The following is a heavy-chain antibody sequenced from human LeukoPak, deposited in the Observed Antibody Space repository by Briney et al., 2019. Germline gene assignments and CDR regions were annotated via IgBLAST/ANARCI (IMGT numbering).Heavy chain of an antibody. Sequence: QPGRSLRLSCTASGFTFGDYAMSWVRQAPGKGLEWVAFIRYDGSNKYYADSVKGRFTISRDNSKNTLYLQMNSLRAEDTAMYYCAKDLSGEEYFDYWGQGTLVTVSS. CDR3: AKDLSGEEYFDY. CDR1: GFTFGDYA. CDR2: IRYDGSNK. J-gene: IGHJ4*02. V-gene: IGHV3-30*02. D-gene: IGHD7-27*01.